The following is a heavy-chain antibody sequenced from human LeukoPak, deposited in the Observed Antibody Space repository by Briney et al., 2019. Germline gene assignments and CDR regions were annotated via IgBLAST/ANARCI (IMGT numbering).Heavy chain of an antibody. CDR1: GFTFSSYE. Sequence: GGSLRLSCAASGFTFSSYEMNWVRQAPGKGLEWVSYISSSGSTIYYADSVKGRFTISRDNAKNSLYLQMNSLRAEDTAVYYCARDAEHGGFDYWGQGTLVTVSS. D-gene: IGHD1-14*01. J-gene: IGHJ4*02. CDR3: ARDAEHGGFDY. V-gene: IGHV3-48*03. CDR2: ISSSGSTI.